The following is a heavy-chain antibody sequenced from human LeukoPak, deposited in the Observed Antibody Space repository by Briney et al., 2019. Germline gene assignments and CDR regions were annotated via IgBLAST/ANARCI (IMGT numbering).Heavy chain of an antibody. D-gene: IGHD3-22*01. CDR3: AKAAYSSGYYNYFDY. CDR1: GFTFSSYA. J-gene: IGHJ4*02. Sequence: GSLRPSCAASGFTFSSYAMSWVRQAPGKGLEWVSGLSGSGGSTDYADSVKGRFTISRDNSKNTLYLQMHSLRAEDTAFYYCAKAAYSSGYYNYFDYWGQGTLVTVSS. CDR2: LSGSGGST. V-gene: IGHV3-23*01.